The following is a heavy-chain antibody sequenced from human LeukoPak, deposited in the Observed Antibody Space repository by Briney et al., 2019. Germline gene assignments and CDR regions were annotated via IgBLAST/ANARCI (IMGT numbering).Heavy chain of an antibody. CDR1: GYTFTGSY. V-gene: IGHV1-2*02. J-gene: IGHJ4*02. CDR2: TNPSTGGT. Sequence: ASVKVSCKTSGYTFTGSYLHWVRQVPGQGLEWMDMTNPSTGGTKSAQQFEGRVTMTRDTSNTTGYLELRSLRLDDTATYYCARGGAFCSITTCHEFDHWGQGTLVIVSS. CDR3: ARGGAFCSITTCHEFDH. D-gene: IGHD2-2*01.